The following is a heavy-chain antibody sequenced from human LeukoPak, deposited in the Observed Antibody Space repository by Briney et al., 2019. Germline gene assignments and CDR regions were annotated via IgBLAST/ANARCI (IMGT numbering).Heavy chain of an antibody. CDR1: GGSLSGYY. CDR2: INHSGST. D-gene: IGHD5-18*01. CDR3: ARGGRGYSYGYFDY. Sequence: SETLSLTCAVYGGSLSGYYWSWIRQPPGKGLEWIGEINHSGSTNYNPSLKSRVTISVDTSKNQFSLKLSSVTAADTAVYYCARGGRGYSYGYFDYWGQGTLVTVSS. V-gene: IGHV4-34*01. J-gene: IGHJ4*02.